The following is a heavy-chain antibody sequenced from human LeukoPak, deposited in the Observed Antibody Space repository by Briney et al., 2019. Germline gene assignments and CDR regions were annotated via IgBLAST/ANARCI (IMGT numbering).Heavy chain of an antibody. J-gene: IGHJ4*02. Sequence: GGSLRLSCAASGFTFSSYWMHWVRQAPGKGLVWVSRINSDGSRTSYADSVKGRFTISRDNAKNTLYLQMNSPRAEDTAVYYCARGEWELLMVIGYYWGQGTLVTVSS. CDR1: GFTFSSYW. D-gene: IGHD1-26*01. CDR2: INSDGSRT. V-gene: IGHV3-74*01. CDR3: ARGEWELLMVIGYY.